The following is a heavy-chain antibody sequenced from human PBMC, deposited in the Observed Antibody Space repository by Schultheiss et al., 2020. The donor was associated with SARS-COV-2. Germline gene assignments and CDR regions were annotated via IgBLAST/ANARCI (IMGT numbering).Heavy chain of an antibody. CDR1: GFTFDDYA. CDR2: ISWNSGSI. J-gene: IGHJ2*01. Sequence: SLKISCAASGFTFDDYAMHWVRQAPGKGLEWVSGISWNSGSIGYADSVKGRFTISRDNAKNSLYLQMNSLRAEDTALYYCARAVVTLRYFDLWGRGTLVTVSS. D-gene: IGHD4-23*01. V-gene: IGHV3-9*01. CDR3: ARAVVTLRYFDL.